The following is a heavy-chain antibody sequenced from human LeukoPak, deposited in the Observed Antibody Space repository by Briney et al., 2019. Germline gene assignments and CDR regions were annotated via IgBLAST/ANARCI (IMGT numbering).Heavy chain of an antibody. CDR2: INGYNGYT. J-gene: IGHJ4*02. Sequence: ASVKVSCKASGYTFSDYGISWLRQAPGQGLEWMGWINGYNGYTNYGQNFQGRVTVTTDTSTNTAYMELRSLTSDDTAIYYCARDGGTYYYFDHWGQGTLVTVSS. CDR3: ARDGGTYYYFDH. V-gene: IGHV1-18*01. CDR1: GYTFSDYG. D-gene: IGHD1-26*01.